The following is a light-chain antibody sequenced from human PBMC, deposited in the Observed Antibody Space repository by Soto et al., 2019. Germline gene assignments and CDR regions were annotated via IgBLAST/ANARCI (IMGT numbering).Light chain of an antibody. CDR2: RAS. V-gene: IGKV1-5*03. J-gene: IGKJ4*01. Sequence: DIQMTQSPSTLSASVGDRVTITCRASQSIHTWLAWYQQKPGKAPKLLIYRASSLESGVPSRFSGSGSGTELTPTISSLQPDDFATYFCQQYGSYPLTFGGGTKVEI. CDR1: QSIHTW. CDR3: QQYGSYPLT.